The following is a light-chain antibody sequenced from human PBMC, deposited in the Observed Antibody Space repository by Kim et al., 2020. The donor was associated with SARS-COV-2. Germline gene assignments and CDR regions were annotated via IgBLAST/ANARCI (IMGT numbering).Light chain of an antibody. J-gene: IGKJ1*01. CDR3: QQSYSTPPT. CDR2: TAS. Sequence: ASVGDRVTITCRASQSISSYLNWYQQKPGKAPKLLMYTASSLQSGVPSRFSGSGSGTDFTLTISSLQPEDFATYYCQQSYSTPPTFVQGTKVDIK. V-gene: IGKV1-39*01. CDR1: QSISSY.